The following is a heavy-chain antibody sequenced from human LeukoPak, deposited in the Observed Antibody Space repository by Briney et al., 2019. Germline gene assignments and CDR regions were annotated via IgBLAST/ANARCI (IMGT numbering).Heavy chain of an antibody. CDR2: IKSKTDGETT. V-gene: IGHV3-15*01. CDR1: GFTFTDAW. D-gene: IGHD6-19*01. J-gene: IGHJ4*02. CDR3: AKDWSSGWLY. Sequence: GGSLRLSCAASGFTFTDAWMSWVRQAPGKGLEWIGRIKSKTDGETTDYAAPVKGRFTISRDNSKNTLYLQMNSLRAEDTAVYYCAKDWSSGWLYWGQGTLVTVSS.